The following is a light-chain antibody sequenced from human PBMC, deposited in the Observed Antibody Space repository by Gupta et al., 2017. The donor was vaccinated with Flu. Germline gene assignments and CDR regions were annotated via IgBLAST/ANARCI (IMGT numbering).Light chain of an antibody. Sequence: TMTCSGTSSMVKSEYVYWYQQFPKAAPNLMLYRNNERRPRVPARFSCSKSNSATAVALSGLGAEDEDDYYYAAWDGSRSGSIFGTGTKLTVL. CDR2: RNN. CDR1: SSMVKSEY. V-gene: IGLV1-47*01. J-gene: IGLJ1*01. CDR3: AAWDGSRSGSI.